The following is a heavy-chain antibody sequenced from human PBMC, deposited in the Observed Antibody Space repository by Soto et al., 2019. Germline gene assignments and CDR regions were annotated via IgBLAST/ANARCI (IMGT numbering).Heavy chain of an antibody. J-gene: IGHJ4*02. CDR3: ARDPAYYFDY. CDR2: IYSGGST. Sequence: EVQLVESGGGLVQPGGSLRLSCAASGFTVSSNYMSWVRQAPGKGLEWVSVIYSGGSTYYADSVKGRFTISRDNSKNTMYLQMNCLRAEDTAVYYCARDPAYYFDYWGQGTLVTVSS. V-gene: IGHV3-66*01. CDR1: GFTVSSNY.